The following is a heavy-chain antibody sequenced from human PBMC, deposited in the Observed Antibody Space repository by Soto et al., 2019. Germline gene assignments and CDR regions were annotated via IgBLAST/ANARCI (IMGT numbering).Heavy chain of an antibody. D-gene: IGHD6-19*01. CDR1: GYSFTNYW. Sequence: GESLKISCKGSGYSFTNYWIGLVRQMPGKGLELIGIFYPRDSDSRYSPSFQGHVTISADKSTSTAYLQWSSLKASDTAMYYCARPSYSSGWSPFDSWGQGTLVTVSS. CDR2: FYPRDSDS. V-gene: IGHV5-51*01. J-gene: IGHJ4*02. CDR3: ARPSYSSGWSPFDS.